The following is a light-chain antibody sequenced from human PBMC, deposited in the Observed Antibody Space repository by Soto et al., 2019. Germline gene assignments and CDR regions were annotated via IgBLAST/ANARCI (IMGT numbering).Light chain of an antibody. Sequence: ELVRTQSPATLSVSPGERATLSCRASQSVSSDLAWYHKKTGQDPRLFIYGASTRATGIPARFSGIESGTEFNLTIHRLQSEDCAVYDGQQSNNWPRTFGPRTKVDIK. CDR1: QSVSSD. J-gene: IGKJ1*01. V-gene: IGKV3-15*01. CDR2: GAS. CDR3: QQSNNWPRT.